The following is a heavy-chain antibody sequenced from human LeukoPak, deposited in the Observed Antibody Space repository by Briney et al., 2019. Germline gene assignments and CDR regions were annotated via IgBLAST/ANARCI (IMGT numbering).Heavy chain of an antibody. CDR3: ARTSSGWSFDY. V-gene: IGHV2-70*04. Sequence: EWLARIDWDDDKFYSTSLKTRLTISKDTSKNQVVLTMTNMDPVDTATYYCARTSSGWSFDYWGQGTLVTVSS. D-gene: IGHD6-19*01. J-gene: IGHJ4*02. CDR2: IDWDDDK.